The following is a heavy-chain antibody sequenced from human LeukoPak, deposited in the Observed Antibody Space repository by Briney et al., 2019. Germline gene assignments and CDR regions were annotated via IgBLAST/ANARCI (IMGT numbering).Heavy chain of an antibody. D-gene: IGHD3-10*01. CDR3: AVRGGGDYYYYGMDV. V-gene: IGHV3-7*01. CDR2: IKQDGSEK. Sequence: GGSLRLSCAASGFTFSSCWMSWVRQAPGKGLEWVANIKQDGSEKYYVDSVKGRFTIYRDNAKNSLYLQMNSLRAEDTAVYYCAVRGGGDYYYYGMDVWGQGTTVTVSS. J-gene: IGHJ6*02. CDR1: GFTFSSCW.